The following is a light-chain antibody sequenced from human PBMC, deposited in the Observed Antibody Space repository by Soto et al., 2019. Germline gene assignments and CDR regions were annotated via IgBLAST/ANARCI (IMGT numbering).Light chain of an antibody. CDR3: LLDYAYFWA. Sequence: IVMIQAPASLSASVGDRVTIPCRTSQGIRSALGWYQQKPGKVPKLLIYAASTLQSGVPSRFSGSGSGRDFTLTISSLQHEDFATYYCLLDYAYFWAFGQGTKVDIK. V-gene: IGKV1-6*01. CDR2: AAS. CDR1: QGIRSA. J-gene: IGKJ1*01.